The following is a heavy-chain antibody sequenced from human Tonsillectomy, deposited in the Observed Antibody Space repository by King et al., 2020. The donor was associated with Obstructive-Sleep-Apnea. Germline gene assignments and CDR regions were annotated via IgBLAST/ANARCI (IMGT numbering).Heavy chain of an antibody. D-gene: IGHD3-22*01. J-gene: IGHJ4*02. CDR2: RRRRSSYS. Sequence: QRGEAGGGGGKPGGARRRAGGGEGVTDREQERRGKRKAEGQGREGGGERRRRSSYSKSAESEKGRVTRSRDNAKNSLYLQMNSLRAEDTAVFYCARDAYYVDNSGYAVHYYDYWGQGTLVTVSS. CDR1: GVTDREQE. V-gene: IGHV3-11*06. CDR3: ARDAYYVDNSGYAVHYYDY.